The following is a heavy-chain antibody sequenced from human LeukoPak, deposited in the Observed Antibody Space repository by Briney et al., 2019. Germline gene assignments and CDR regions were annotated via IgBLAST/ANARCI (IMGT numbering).Heavy chain of an antibody. J-gene: IGHJ3*02. V-gene: IGHV3-9*01. CDR2: IRWNSGSI. D-gene: IGHD1-1*01. CDR1: GFTFDDYA. Sequence: GGSLRLSCAASGFTFDDYAMHWVRHAPGKGLEWVSGIRWNSGSIGHADSVKGRFTISRDNAKNSLYLQMNSLRAEDTALYYCAKDQNWNDETTAFDIWGQGTMVTVSS. CDR3: AKDQNWNDETTAFDI.